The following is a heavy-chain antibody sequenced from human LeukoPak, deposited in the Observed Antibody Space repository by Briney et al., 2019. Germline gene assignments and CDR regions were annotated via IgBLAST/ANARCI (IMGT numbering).Heavy chain of an antibody. CDR1: GYTFPSYF. D-gene: IGHD6-6*01. J-gene: IGHJ4*02. CDR3: ARTAARRFDY. Sequence: ASVKVSCKASGYTFPSYFMHWVRQAPGQGLEWMGIINPTGGCTTYAQKFQGRVTMTRDTSTSTVYMELSSLRSDDMAVYYCARTAARRFDYWGQGTLVTVSS. V-gene: IGHV1-46*01. CDR2: INPTGGCT.